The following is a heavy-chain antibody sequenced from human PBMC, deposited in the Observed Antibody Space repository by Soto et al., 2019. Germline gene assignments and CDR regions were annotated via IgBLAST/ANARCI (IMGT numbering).Heavy chain of an antibody. CDR1: GLTFRNYA. CDR2: VSGNGGET. J-gene: IGHJ4*02. V-gene: IGHV3-23*01. D-gene: IGHD2-2*01. Sequence: EVQLLESGGGLVQPGGSLRLSCAASGLTFRNYAMTGVRQAPGKGPEWVSTVSGNGGETFYADSVKGRFTISRDNSKDTFYLIMKSLRVEDTAVYYCAKGGHQSFFDYWGQGTPVAVSS. CDR3: AKGGHQSFFDY.